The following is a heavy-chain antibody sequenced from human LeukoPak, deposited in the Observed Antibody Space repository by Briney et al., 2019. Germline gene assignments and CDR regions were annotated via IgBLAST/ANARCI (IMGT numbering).Heavy chain of an antibody. CDR1: GGTFSSYA. J-gene: IGHJ3*02. CDR3: ARDQGTRAGYAFDI. CDR2: ISAYNGNT. Sequence: APVKVSCKASGGTFSSYAISWVRQAPGQGLEWMGWISAYNGNTNYAQKLQGRVTMTTDTSTSTAYMELRSLRSDDTAVYYCARDQGTRAGYAFDIWGQGTMVTVSS. D-gene: IGHD1-7*01. V-gene: IGHV1-18*01.